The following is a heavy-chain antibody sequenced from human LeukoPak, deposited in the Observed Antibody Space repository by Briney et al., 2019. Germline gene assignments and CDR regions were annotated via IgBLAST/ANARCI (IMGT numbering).Heavy chain of an antibody. D-gene: IGHD6-19*01. J-gene: IGHJ6*03. CDR1: GGSISSYY. Sequence: KSSETLSLTCTVSGGSISSYYWNWIRQPAGKGLEWIGRIHTSGSTNYNPSLKSRVTISVDTSKNQFSLKLSSVTAADTAVYYCARHVSAYSSGLPYYMDVWGKGTTVTVSS. CDR3: ARHVSAYSSGLPYYMDV. CDR2: IHTSGST. V-gene: IGHV4-4*07.